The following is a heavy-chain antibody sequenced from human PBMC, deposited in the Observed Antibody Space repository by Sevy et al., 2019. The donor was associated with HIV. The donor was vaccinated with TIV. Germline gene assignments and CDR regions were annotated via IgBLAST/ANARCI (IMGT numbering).Heavy chain of an antibody. D-gene: IGHD6-19*01. CDR3: TKFYGTGSYVDY. CDR1: GLTFSSYW. Sequence: GGSLRLSCAASGLTFSSYWMSWVRQAPGKGLEWVANINEDGSEQYYVDSVKGRFTVSRDNAKNSLYLQMNSLRAEDTAVYYCTKFYGTGSYVDYWGQGTLVTVSS. V-gene: IGHV3-7*01. CDR2: INEDGSEQ. J-gene: IGHJ4*02.